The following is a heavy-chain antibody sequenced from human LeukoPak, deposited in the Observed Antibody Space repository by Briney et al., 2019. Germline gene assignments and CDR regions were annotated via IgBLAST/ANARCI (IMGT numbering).Heavy chain of an antibody. CDR1: GGSISSSSYY. Sequence: PSETLSLTCTVSGGSISSSSYYWGWIRQPPGKGLEWIGSIYYSGSTNCNPSLKSRVTISVDTSENQFSLKLSSVTAADTAVYYCARDTPGGFQHWGQGTLVTVSS. D-gene: IGHD1-14*01. V-gene: IGHV4-39*07. CDR3: ARDTPGGFQH. J-gene: IGHJ1*01. CDR2: IYYSGST.